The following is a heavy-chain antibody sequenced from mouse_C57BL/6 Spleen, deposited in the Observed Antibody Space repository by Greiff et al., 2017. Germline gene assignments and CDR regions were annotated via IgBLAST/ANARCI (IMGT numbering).Heavy chain of an antibody. V-gene: IGHV1-22*01. D-gene: IGHD2-1*01. Sequence: VQLQQSGPELVKPGASVKMSCKASGYTFTDYNMHWVKPSHGKSLEWIGYINPNNGGTSYNQKFKGKATLTVNKSSSTSYMELRSLTSEDSADYYCARSYGNPYYAMDYWGQGTSVTVSS. CDR3: ARSYGNPYYAMDY. CDR2: INPNNGGT. CDR1: GYTFTDYN. J-gene: IGHJ4*01.